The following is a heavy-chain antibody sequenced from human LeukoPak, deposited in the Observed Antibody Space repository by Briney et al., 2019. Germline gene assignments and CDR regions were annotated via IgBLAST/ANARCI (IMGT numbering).Heavy chain of an antibody. CDR2: IYSGGNT. J-gene: IGHJ4*02. D-gene: IGHD2-15*01. CDR3: ARTYCSGGSCHFDY. CDR1: GGSISSYY. V-gene: IGHV4-4*07. Sequence: SETLSLTCTVSGGSISSYYWTWIRQPAGKALEWIGRIYSGGNTNYNPSLESRVTMSVDTSKNQFSLKLTSLTAADTAVYYCARTYCSGGSCHFDYWGQGTLVTVSS.